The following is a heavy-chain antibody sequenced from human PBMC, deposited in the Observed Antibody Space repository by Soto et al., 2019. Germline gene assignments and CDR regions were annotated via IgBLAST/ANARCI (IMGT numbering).Heavy chain of an antibody. J-gene: IGHJ6*02. V-gene: IGHV1-18*01. CDR1: RYIFTNYG. Sequence: QVQLVQSGVEVREPGASVKVSCKAVRYIFTNYGVSWVRQAPGQGLEWMGWITTYNGNTEYAQKFQGRVTMTTDASTSTAYMELGSQRSDDTDIYYCARALTGYGMDVWGQGTTVTVSS. CDR2: ITTYNGNT. CDR3: ARALTGYGMDV.